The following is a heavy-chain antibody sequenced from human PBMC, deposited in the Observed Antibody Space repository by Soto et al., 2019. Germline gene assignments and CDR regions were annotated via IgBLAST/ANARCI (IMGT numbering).Heavy chain of an antibody. D-gene: IGHD4-17*01. J-gene: IGHJ4*02. V-gene: IGHV3-11*06. CDR2: ISSSSYT. CDR3: ARDRDGDSHPPYFDY. CDR1: GFTFSDYY. Sequence: GGSLRLSCAASGFTFSDYYMSWIRQAPGKGLEWVSYISSSSYTNYADSVKGRFTISRDNAKNSLYLQMNSLRAEDTAVYYCARDRDGDSHPPYFDYWGQGTLVTVSS.